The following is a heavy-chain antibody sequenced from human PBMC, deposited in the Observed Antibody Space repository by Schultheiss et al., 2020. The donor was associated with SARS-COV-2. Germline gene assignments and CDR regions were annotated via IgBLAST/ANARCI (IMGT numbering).Heavy chain of an antibody. D-gene: IGHD5-18*01. CDR2: IGTAGDT. V-gene: IGHV3-13*01. Sequence: GGSLRLSCAASGFTFSSYDMHWVRQVTGKGLEWVSVIGTAGDTYYQGSVKGRFTISRENAKNSLYLQMNSLRAGDTAVYYCARGGYSYGFYWGQGTLVTVSS. CDR3: ARGGYSYGFY. CDR1: GFTFSSYD. J-gene: IGHJ4*02.